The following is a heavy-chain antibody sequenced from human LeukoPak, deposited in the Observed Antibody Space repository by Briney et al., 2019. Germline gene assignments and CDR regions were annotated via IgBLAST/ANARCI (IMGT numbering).Heavy chain of an antibody. CDR3: AREKELYYYMDV. Sequence: SETLSLTCTVSGGSISSGSYYWSWIRQPAGKGLEWIGRIYTSGSTNYNPSLKSRVTISVDTSKNQFSLKLSSVTAADTAVYYCAREKELYYYMDVWGKGTTVTISS. V-gene: IGHV4-61*02. CDR1: GGSISSGSYY. J-gene: IGHJ6*03. CDR2: IYTSGST. D-gene: IGHD1-26*01.